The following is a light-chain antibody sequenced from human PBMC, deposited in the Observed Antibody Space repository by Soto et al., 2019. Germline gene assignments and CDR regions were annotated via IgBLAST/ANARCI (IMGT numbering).Light chain of an antibody. V-gene: IGKV3D-15*01. CDR1: QTVRDN. CDR3: QQYNNWLRT. CDR2: GAS. J-gene: IGKJ1*01. Sequence: VMTQSPSNLPVSAWERATLSCMASQTVRDNLGWYQQKPGQAPRLLIYGASTRATGIPARFSGSGSGTELTLTISSLQSEDVAEYYCQQYNNWLRTFGQGTKVDIK.